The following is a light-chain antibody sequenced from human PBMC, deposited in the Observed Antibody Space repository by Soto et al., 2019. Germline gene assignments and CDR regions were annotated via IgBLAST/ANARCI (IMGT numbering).Light chain of an antibody. Sequence: EIVLTQSPATLSLSPGDRATLSCRASQSVGSYLGWYQQRPGQAPRLLIYDASNRATGIPARFSGSGSGTDFTLTISSLAPEDFAVYYCQQRSDWPSTFGRGTKVEIK. V-gene: IGKV3-11*01. CDR1: QSVGSY. J-gene: IGKJ4*01. CDR3: QQRSDWPST. CDR2: DAS.